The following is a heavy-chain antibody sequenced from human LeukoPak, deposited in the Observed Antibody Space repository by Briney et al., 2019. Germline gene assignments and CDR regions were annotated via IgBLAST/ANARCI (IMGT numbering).Heavy chain of an antibody. CDR3: ARYDNYYGSGNYFDY. CDR2: ISGSGGST. D-gene: IGHD3-10*01. J-gene: IGHJ4*02. V-gene: IGHV3-23*01. CDR1: GFTFSSYA. Sequence: GGSLRLSCAASGFTFSSYAMSWVRQAPGKGLEWVSAISGSGGSTYYADSVKGRFTISRDNSKNTLYLQMNSLRAEDTAVYYCARYDNYYGSGNYFDYWGQGTLVTVSS.